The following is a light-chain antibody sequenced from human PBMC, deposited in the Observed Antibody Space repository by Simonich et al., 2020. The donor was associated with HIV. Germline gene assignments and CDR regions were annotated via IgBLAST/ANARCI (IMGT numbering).Light chain of an antibody. V-gene: IGLV1-40*01. J-gene: IGLJ2*01. CDR2: GNF. CDR3: QSYDSSLSVVV. Sequence: QSVLTQPPSVSGAPGQRVPISCTGSSSNIGAGYDLHLYQQLPGTAPKPLIYGNFNRPSGVPDRFAGSKSGTSASLAITELQAEDDADYYCQSYDSSLSVVVFGGGTKLTVL. CDR1: SSNIGAGYD.